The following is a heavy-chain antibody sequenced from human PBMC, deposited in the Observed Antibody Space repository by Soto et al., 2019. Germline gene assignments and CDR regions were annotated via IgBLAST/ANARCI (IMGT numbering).Heavy chain of an antibody. Sequence: PSETLSLTCTVSGGSISSSSYYWGWIRQPPGKGLEWIGSIYYSGSTYYNPSLKSRVTISVDTSKNQFSLKLSSVTAADTAVYYCARTPLGGWQNYYFDYWGQGTLVTVSS. J-gene: IGHJ4*02. D-gene: IGHD6-19*01. CDR1: GGSISSSSYY. CDR3: ARTPLGGWQNYYFDY. V-gene: IGHV4-39*01. CDR2: IYYSGST.